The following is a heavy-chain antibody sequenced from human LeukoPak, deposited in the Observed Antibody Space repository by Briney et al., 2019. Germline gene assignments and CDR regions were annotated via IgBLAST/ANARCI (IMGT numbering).Heavy chain of an antibody. V-gene: IGHV3-21*01. Sequence: PGGSLRLSCAASGFTFSSYPFNWVRQAPGKGLEWVSSISTSSSYIYYADSVTGRFTISRDNAKNTLYLQMNSLRAEDTAVYYCARDPSYSENLDYWGQGTLVTVSS. J-gene: IGHJ4*02. CDR3: ARDPSYSENLDY. CDR1: GFTFSSYP. D-gene: IGHD1-26*01. CDR2: ISTSSSYI.